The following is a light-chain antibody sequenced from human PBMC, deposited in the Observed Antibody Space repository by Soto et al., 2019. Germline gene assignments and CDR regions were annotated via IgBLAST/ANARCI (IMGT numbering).Light chain of an antibody. V-gene: IGLV2-11*01. CDR2: DVN. J-gene: IGLJ2*01. CDR3: CSYAGSYTVV. Sequence: QSALTQPRSVSRSPGQSVTISCTGTSSDVGGYDNVSWFQQYPGKAPKVMIYDVNKRPSGVPDRFSRSKSGNTASLSISGLQAEDEADYYCCSYAGSYTVVFGGGTKLTVL. CDR1: SSDVGGYDN.